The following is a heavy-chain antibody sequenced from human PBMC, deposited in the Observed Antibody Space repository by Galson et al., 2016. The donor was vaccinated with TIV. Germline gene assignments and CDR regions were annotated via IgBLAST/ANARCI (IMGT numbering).Heavy chain of an antibody. CDR2: INPIFGTA. CDR3: ARGRGYYFGSGSSYFDY. J-gene: IGHJ4*02. V-gene: IGHV1-69*06. D-gene: IGHD3-10*01. CDR1: GGSFSSVF. Sequence: SVRVACRASGGSFSSVFISCGRQGPGQGLEGMCSINPIFGTANYAQKFQGRVTITADTSTSTIYMELSSLRSEDTAVYYCARGRGYYFGSGSSYFDYWGQAPLVTVSS.